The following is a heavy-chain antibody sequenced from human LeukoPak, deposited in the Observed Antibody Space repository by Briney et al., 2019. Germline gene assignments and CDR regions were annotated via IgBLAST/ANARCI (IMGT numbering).Heavy chain of an antibody. V-gene: IGHV3-74*01. J-gene: IGHJ4*02. CDR1: GFTFSSYW. D-gene: IGHD2-2*01. Sequence: PGGSLRLSCAASGFTFSSYWMHWVRHAPGKGLVWVSRINSDGSSTSYADSVKGRFTISRDNAKNTLYLQMNSLRAEDTAVYYCARDPQIVVVPAAMKGGYYFDYWGQGTLVTVSS. CDR2: INSDGSST. CDR3: ARDPQIVVVPAAMKGGYYFDY.